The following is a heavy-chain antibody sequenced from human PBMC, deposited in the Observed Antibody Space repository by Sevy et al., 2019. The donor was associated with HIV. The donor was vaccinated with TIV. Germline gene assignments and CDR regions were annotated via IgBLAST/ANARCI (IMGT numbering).Heavy chain of an antibody. CDR2: INPNSGGT. CDR1: GYTFTDYY. V-gene: IGHV1-2*06. D-gene: IGHD1-20*01. Sequence: GESLKISCKASGYTFTDYYLHWVRQAPGQGLEWMGRINPNSGGTSSAQNFQVRVTMTRDTSISTAYMELSRLRSDDTAVYYCAGEGMTADAFDIWGQGTMVTVSS. J-gene: IGHJ3*02. CDR3: AGEGMTADAFDI.